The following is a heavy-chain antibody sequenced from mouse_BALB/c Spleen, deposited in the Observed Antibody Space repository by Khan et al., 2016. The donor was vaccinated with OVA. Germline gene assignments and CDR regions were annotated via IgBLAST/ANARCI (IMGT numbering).Heavy chain of an antibody. CDR2: IWGDGST. CDR3: ARAYYGNYREAMDY. Sequence: VKLEESGPGLVAPSQSLSITCTVSGFSLTGYGVNWVRQPPGKGLEWLGMIWGDGSTDYNSALKSRLNLSKDNSKSQVFLKMNSLQTDDTARYYCARAYYGNYREAMDYWGHGTSVTGSS. J-gene: IGHJ4*01. D-gene: IGHD2-10*01. CDR1: GFSLTGYG. V-gene: IGHV2-6-7*01.